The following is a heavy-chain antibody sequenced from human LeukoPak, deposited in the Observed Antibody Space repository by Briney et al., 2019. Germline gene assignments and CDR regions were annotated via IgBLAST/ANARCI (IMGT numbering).Heavy chain of an antibody. CDR3: ARKLYRLGRIDY. D-gene: IGHD2-2*02. J-gene: IGHJ4*02. V-gene: IGHV4-59*12. CDR2: IYYSGST. CDR1: GGSISSYY. Sequence: SETLSLTCTVSGGSISSYYWSWIRQPPGKGLEWIGYIYYSGSTNYNPSLKSRVTISVDTSKNQFSLKLSSVTAADTAVYYCARKLYRLGRIDYWGQGTLVTVSS.